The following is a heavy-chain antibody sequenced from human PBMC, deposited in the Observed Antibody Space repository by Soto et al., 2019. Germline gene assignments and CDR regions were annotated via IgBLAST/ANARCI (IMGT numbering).Heavy chain of an antibody. J-gene: IGHJ4*02. CDR1: GGSISSYY. V-gene: IGHV4-59*01. D-gene: IGHD2-2*01. Sequence: PSETLSLTCTVSGGSISSYYWSWIRQPPGKGLEWIGYIYYSGSTNYNPSLKSRVTISVDTSKKQFSLKLTSVTAADTAMYYCARGYCSSTSCYEFDYWGQGTLVTVSS. CDR2: IYYSGST. CDR3: ARGYCSSTSCYEFDY.